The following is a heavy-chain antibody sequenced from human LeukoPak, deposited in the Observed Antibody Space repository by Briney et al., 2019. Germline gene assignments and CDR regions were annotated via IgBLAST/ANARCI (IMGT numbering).Heavy chain of an antibody. CDR2: ISSSSSTI. D-gene: IGHD6-13*01. J-gene: IGHJ6*03. CDR3: ASDSSSWYEDYYYYYMDV. V-gene: IGHV3-48*04. CDR1: GFTFSSYS. Sequence: GGSLRLSCAATGFTFSSYSMNWVRQAPGKGLEWVSYISSSSSTIYYADSVKGRFTISRDNAKNSLYLQMNSLRAEDTAVYYCASDSSSWYEDYYYYYMDVWGKGTTVTVSS.